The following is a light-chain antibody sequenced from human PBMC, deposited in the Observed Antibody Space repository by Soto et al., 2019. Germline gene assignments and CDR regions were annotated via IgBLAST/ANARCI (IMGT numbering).Light chain of an antibody. J-gene: IGKJ4*01. V-gene: IGKV3D-15*01. CDR2: GAT. Sequence: EGVMTQSPATLSVSPGERATLSCRASQTVRDNLGWYQQKPGQPPRLLIYGATTRATGIPARFSGSGSGTEFTLTISSLQSEDFAVYYCQQYNNWPLTFGGGTKVDI. CDR1: QTVRDN. CDR3: QQYNNWPLT.